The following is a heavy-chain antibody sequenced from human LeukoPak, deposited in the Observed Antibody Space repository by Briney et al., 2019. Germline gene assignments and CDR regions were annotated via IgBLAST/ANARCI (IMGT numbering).Heavy chain of an antibody. CDR2: ISAYNGNT. CDR1: GYPFTSYG. D-gene: IGHD3-3*01. Sequence: ASVKASCKASGYPFTSYGISTVRQSPGQGLEWMGWISAYNGNTNYAQKLQGRVTMTTDTSTSTAYMELRSLRSDDTAVYYCARSSSRTIFGVVIIPDWFDPWGQGTLVTVSS. J-gene: IGHJ5*02. V-gene: IGHV1-18*01. CDR3: ARSSSRTIFGVVIIPDWFDP.